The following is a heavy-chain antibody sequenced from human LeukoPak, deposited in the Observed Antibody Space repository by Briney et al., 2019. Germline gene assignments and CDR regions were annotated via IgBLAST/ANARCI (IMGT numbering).Heavy chain of an antibody. V-gene: IGHV3-53*01. D-gene: IGHD3-16*01. CDR1: GFTVSSTY. J-gene: IGHJ2*01. Sequence: PGGSLRLSCAASGFTVSSTYMSWVRQAPGKGLEWVSVIYSGGSTYYADSVKGRFTISRDNSKNTLYLQMNSLRAEDTAVYYCARDQTWGYWYFDLWGRGTLVTVSS. CDR3: ARDQTWGYWYFDL. CDR2: IYSGGST.